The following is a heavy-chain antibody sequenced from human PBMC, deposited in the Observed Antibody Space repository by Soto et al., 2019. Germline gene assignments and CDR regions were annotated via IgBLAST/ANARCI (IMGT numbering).Heavy chain of an antibody. CDR1: GGSFSGYY. CDR3: AIAAAGTGNDY. J-gene: IGHJ4*02. V-gene: IGHV4-34*01. Sequence: SETLSLTCAVYGGSFSGYYWSWIRQPPGKGLEWIGEINHSGSTNYNPSLKSRVTISVDTSKNQFSLKLSSVTAADTAVYYCAIAAAGTGNDYWGQGTLVTVSS. D-gene: IGHD6-13*01. CDR2: INHSGST.